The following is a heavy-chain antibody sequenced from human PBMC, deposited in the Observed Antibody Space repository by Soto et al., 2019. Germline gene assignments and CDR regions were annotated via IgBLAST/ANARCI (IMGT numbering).Heavy chain of an antibody. D-gene: IGHD3-16*01. J-gene: IGHJ4*02. Sequence: SLILSCAVSGFNVMSYCMSWVRQAPGKGLEWVASIKEDGSEIYYLHSVRGRFSISRDSAGNALHLTMNYLSAEDTGVYFCARDIGFDYVNWGQGTLVTVSS. CDR3: ARDIGFDYVN. CDR2: IKEDGSEI. V-gene: IGHV3-7*01. CDR1: GFNVMSYC.